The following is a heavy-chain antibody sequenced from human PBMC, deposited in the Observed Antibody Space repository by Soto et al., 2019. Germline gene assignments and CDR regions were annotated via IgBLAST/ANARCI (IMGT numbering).Heavy chain of an antibody. CDR1: GFTFSSYA. Sequence: GGSLRLSCAASGFTFSSYAMSWVRQAPGKGLEWVSAISGSGGSTYYADSVKGRFTISRDNSKNTLYLQMNSLRAEDTAVYYCAKDRSGKLERLWGKVDYYGMDVWGQGTTVTVSS. J-gene: IGHJ6*02. CDR2: ISGSGGST. CDR3: AKDRSGKLERLWGKVDYYGMDV. V-gene: IGHV3-23*01. D-gene: IGHD1-1*01.